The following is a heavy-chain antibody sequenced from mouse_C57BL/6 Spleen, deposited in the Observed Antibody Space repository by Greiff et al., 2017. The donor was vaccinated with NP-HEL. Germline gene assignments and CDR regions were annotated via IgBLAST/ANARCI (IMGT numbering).Heavy chain of an antibody. CDR3: ARGDYCYDGAY. D-gene: IGHD2-12*01. V-gene: IGHV1-4*01. Sequence: VQLQQSGAELVRPGASVKMSCKASGYTFTSYTMHWVKQRPGQGLEWIGYINPSSGYTKYNQKFKDKATLTADKSSSTAYMHLSSLTSEDSAVYYCARGDYCYDGAYWGQGTQVTVSA. CDR1: GYTFTSYT. J-gene: IGHJ3*01. CDR2: INPSSGYT.